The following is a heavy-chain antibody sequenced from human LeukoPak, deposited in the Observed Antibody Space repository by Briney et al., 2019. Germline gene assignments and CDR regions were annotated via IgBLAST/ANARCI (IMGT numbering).Heavy chain of an antibody. CDR1: GFTFSNYA. D-gene: IGHD3-10*01. Sequence: PGGSLRLSCAASGFTFSNYAMSWIRQPPGKGLEWIGEINHSGSTNYNPSLKSRVTISVDTSKNQFSLKLSSVTAADTAVYYCARMVRGVITNYYYYYGMDVWGQGTTVTVSS. J-gene: IGHJ6*02. V-gene: IGHV4-34*01. CDR2: INHSGST. CDR3: ARMVRGVITNYYYYYGMDV.